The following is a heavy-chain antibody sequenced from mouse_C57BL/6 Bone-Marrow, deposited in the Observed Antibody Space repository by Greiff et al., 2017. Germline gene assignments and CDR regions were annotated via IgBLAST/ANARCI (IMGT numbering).Heavy chain of an antibody. J-gene: IGHJ3*01. D-gene: IGHD1-1*01. Sequence: VQLQQSGAELVRPGASVKLSCTASGFNIKDDYMHWVKQRPEQGLEWIGRIDPENGDTEYASKFQGKATITADTSSNTAYLQLSSLTSEDAAVYYCATRCYGNVWFAYWDQGKLVTVTA. V-gene: IGHV14-4*01. CDR1: GFNIKDDY. CDR3: ATRCYGNVWFAY. CDR2: IDPENGDT.